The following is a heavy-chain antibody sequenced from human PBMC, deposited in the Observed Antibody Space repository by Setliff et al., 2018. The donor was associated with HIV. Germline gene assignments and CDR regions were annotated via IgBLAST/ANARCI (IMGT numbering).Heavy chain of an antibody. Sequence: SETLSLTCTVSGGSISSGSYYWSWIRQPAGKGLEWIGRIYTSGSTNYNPSLKSRVTISVDTSKNQFSLKLSSVTAADTAVYYCARGGGYYYYGMDVWGQGTTVTV. CDR2: IYTSGST. CDR1: GGSISSGSYY. J-gene: IGHJ6*02. CDR3: ARGGGYYYYGMDV. V-gene: IGHV4-61*02. D-gene: IGHD3-16*01.